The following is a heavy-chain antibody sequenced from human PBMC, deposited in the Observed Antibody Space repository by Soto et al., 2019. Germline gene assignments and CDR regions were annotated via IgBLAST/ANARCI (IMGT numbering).Heavy chain of an antibody. Sequence: SLTCAVSGGSISSGGYSWNWIRQPPGKGLEWIGYIYHSGSTHYNSSLKSRVAMSVDRSKNQFSLNLSSVTAADTAVYYCARAQDYYDSSGYHFDYWGQGTLVTVSS. CDR2: IYHSGST. V-gene: IGHV4-30-2*01. CDR3: ARAQDYYDSSGYHFDY. CDR1: GGSISSGGYS. D-gene: IGHD3-22*01. J-gene: IGHJ4*02.